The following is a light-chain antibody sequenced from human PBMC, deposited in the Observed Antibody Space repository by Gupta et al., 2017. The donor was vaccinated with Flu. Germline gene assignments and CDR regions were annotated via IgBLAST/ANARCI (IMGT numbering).Light chain of an antibody. Sequence: DSVMTKSPDSLAVSLREWATINRKSSQSVLYSSNNKNYLAWYQQKPGQPPKLLIYCASTRESGVPDRFSGSGSGTDFTLTISSLQAEDVAVYYCQQYYSTPLTFGGGTKVEIK. V-gene: IGKV4-1*01. J-gene: IGKJ4*01. CDR1: QSVLYSSNNKNY. CDR2: CAS. CDR3: QQYYSTPLT.